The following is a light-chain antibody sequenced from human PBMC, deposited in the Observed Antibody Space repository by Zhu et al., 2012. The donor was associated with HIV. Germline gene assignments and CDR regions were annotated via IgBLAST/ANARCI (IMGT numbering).Light chain of an antibody. CDR3: QQYNNWPPRA. CDR2: GAS. J-gene: IGKJ1*01. CDR1: QGVSNS. V-gene: IGKV3-15*01. Sequence: EFVMTQSPATPSVSPGETAALSCRASQGVSNSLAWYQHKPGRPPRLLIYGASTRATGVPARFSGTGSGTEFTLTISSIQSEDFAIYYCQQYNNWPPRAFGQGTKVEI.